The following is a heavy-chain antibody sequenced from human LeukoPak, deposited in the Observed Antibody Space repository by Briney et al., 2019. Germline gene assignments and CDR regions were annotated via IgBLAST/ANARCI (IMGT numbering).Heavy chain of an antibody. D-gene: IGHD3-22*01. CDR1: GYTLTNFS. J-gene: IGHJ4*02. CDR2: FDPEDGET. V-gene: IGHV1-24*01. CDR3: ATDVPEYNSSGVQGFFDD. Sequence: ASVKVSCKGSGYTLTNFSMSWVRQATGKGLEWMGGFDPEDGETSYAQKFQGSVTMTEDTSTDTAYLELSSLRSVDTAGYYCATDVPEYNSSGVQGFFDDWGQGTLVTVSS.